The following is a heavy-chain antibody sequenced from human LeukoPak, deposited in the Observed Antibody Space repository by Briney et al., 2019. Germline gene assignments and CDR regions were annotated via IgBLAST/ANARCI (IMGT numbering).Heavy chain of an antibody. Sequence: ASVKVSCKSSGYTFISYAMHWVRQAPGQRLEWMGWMNPNSGNTGYAQKFQGRVTITRNTSISTAYMELSSLRSEDTAVYYCARTGGYSYGRPIDYWGQGTLVTVSS. CDR3: ARTGGYSYGRPIDY. J-gene: IGHJ4*02. V-gene: IGHV1-8*03. D-gene: IGHD5-18*01. CDR1: GYTFISYA. CDR2: MNPNSGNT.